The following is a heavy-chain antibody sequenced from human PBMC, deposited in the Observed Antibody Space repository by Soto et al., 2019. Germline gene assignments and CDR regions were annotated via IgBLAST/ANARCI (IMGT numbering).Heavy chain of an antibody. CDR2: IYYSGST. CDR3: ARDRGFTMVRARNYGMDV. J-gene: IGHJ6*02. V-gene: IGHV4-30-4*01. CDR1: GGSISSGDYY. D-gene: IGHD3-10*01. Sequence: SETLSLTCTVSGGSISSGDYYWSWIRQPPGKGLEWIGYIYYSGSTYYNPSLKSRVTISVDTSKNQFSLKLSSVTAADTAVYYCARDRGFTMVRARNYGMDVWGQGTTVTVSS.